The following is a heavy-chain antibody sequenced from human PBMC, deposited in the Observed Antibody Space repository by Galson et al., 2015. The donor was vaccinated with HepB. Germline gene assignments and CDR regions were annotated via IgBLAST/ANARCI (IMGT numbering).Heavy chain of an antibody. CDR2: IYPGDSDT. Sequence: QSGAEVKKPGESLKISCKGSGYSFTNYWIGWVRQMPGKGLEWMGIIYPGDSDTRYSPSFQGQVTISADKSISTAYLQWSSLKASDTAMYYCARGGHFADSSGYLPDFDYWGQGTLVTVSS. CDR1: GYSFTNYW. D-gene: IGHD3-22*01. J-gene: IGHJ4*02. V-gene: IGHV5-51*01. CDR3: ARGGHFADSSGYLPDFDY.